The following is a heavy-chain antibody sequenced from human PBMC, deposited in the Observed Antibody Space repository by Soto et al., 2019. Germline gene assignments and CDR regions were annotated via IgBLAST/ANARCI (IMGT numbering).Heavy chain of an antibody. CDR3: VFQRYGFPRANFDF. J-gene: IGHJ4*02. V-gene: IGHV4-39*01. Sequence: SETLSLTCTVSGGCISSRTYYSAWIRHPPGKGLEWIGSISYSGSTSHNLSLKSRTTISVDTSKNQFSLKLSSVTAADTAVYYFVFQRYGFPRANFDFWEQG. CDR2: ISYSGST. CDR1: GGCISSRTYY. D-gene: IGHD1-1*01.